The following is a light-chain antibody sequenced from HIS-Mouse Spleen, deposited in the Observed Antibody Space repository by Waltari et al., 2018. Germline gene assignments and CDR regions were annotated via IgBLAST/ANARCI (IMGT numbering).Light chain of an antibody. J-gene: IGLJ3*02. CDR3: AAWDDSLSGPV. CDR1: SSNTGSNY. CDR2: RNN. Sequence: QSVLTQPPSASGTPGQRVTISCSGSSSNTGSNYVYWYQQLPGTAPKLLIYRNNQRPLGVPDRFSGSKSGTSASLAISGLRSEDEADYYCAAWDDSLSGPVFGGGTKLTVL. V-gene: IGLV1-47*01.